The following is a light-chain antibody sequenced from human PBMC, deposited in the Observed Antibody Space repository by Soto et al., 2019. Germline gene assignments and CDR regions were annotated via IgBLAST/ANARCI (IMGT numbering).Light chain of an antibody. V-gene: IGKV1-39*01. CDR1: QSITSY. CDR2: TSS. Sequence: DIQMTQAPSSLSASVGDRVTITCRASQSITSYLNWYQQTPGKAPKLLIYTSSSLQSGVPSRFSGSGSGTDFTLTITSLQVEDFATYYCQQSYSSPQTFGQGTKVDTK. CDR3: QQSYSSPQT. J-gene: IGKJ1*01.